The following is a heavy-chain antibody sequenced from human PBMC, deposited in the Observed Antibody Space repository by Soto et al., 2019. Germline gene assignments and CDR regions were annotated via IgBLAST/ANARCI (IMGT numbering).Heavy chain of an antibody. D-gene: IGHD3-10*01. CDR1: ITSSSHH. J-gene: IGHJ4*02. Sequence: PSETLSLTCTVSITSSSHHWGWIRQPPGKGLEWIGSIFYSGSTYYNPSLKSRVTISVDTSKNQFSLKLSSVTAADTAVYYCVRHLPALVWFGGPDYWGQGTLVTVSS. CDR3: VRHLPALVWFGGPDY. V-gene: IGHV4-39*01. CDR2: IFYSGST.